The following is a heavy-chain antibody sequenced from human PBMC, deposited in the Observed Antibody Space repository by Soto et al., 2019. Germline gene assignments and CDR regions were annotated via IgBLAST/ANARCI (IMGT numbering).Heavy chain of an antibody. V-gene: IGHV5-51*01. Sequence: PWESLTIPWTCSGNVFSLHLVALRRQMPGKGLEWVGIIYPGNSNTMYSPSFQGQVTISADTALSTTYLQWDTLKPSDTAIYFCASDSHCDGGNCPVGGCDTWGQGPMVT. D-gene: IGHD2-15*01. CDR3: ASDSHCDGGNCPVGGCDT. CDR2: IYPGNSNT. CDR1: GNVFSLHL. J-gene: IGHJ3*02.